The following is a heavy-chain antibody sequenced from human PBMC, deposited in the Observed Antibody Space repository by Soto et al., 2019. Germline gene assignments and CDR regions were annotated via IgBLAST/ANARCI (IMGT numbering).Heavy chain of an antibody. Sequence: QITLKESGPTLVKPTQTLTLTCTFSGFSLSTNGVGVGWIRQPPGKALECLALIYWDNDKRYSPSLRNRLTITNDTTKNQVVLQMTNMDPEDTATYYCAYRLCDRSCSWDVGYFNSWGQGSLVTVSS. CDR1: GFSLSTNGVG. D-gene: IGHD3-22*01. CDR2: IYWDNDK. CDR3: AYRLCDRSCSWDVGYFNS. J-gene: IGHJ4*02. V-gene: IGHV2-5*02.